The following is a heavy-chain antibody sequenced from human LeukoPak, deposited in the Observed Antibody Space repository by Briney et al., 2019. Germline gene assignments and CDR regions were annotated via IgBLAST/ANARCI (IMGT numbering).Heavy chain of an antibody. CDR2: MNPNSGNT. J-gene: IGHJ6*03. D-gene: IGHD3-16*02. Sequence: ASVKVSCKASGYTFTSYDINWVRQATGQGLECMGWMNPNSGNTGYAQKFQGRVTMTRNTSISTAYMELSSLRSEDTAVYYCARGQVMITFGGVIVTDYYYMDVWGKGTTVTVSS. CDR1: GYTFTSYD. CDR3: ARGQVMITFGGVIVTDYYYMDV. V-gene: IGHV1-8*01.